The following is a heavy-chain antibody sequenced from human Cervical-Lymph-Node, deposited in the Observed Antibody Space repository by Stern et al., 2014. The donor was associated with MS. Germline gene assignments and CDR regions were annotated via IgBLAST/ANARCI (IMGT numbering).Heavy chain of an antibody. J-gene: IGHJ4*02. V-gene: IGHV3-30-3*01. D-gene: IGHD2-2*01. CDR1: GFTLSSNA. CDR3: ARVGGYCSSTSCYPDY. CDR2: ISYDGSNY. Sequence: VQLVESGGGVVQPGRSLRLSCAASGFTLSSNAFHWVRQAPGKGLAWVAVISYDGSNYYYADSVKGRFTISRDNSKNTVYLQMNSLRPEDTAVYYCARVGGYCSSTSCYPDYWGQGTLVTVSS.